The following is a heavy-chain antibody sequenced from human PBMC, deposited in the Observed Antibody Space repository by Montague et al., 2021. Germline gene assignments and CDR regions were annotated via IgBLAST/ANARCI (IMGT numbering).Heavy chain of an antibody. D-gene: IGHD1-1*01. J-gene: IGHJ4*02. Sequence: SETLSLTCSVSGDSIGSSSYYWGWVRQPPGKGLEWIGDVFFSGLTYSRPSLRRRVTLSADTSTNHFSLKIPSVTASDPAVYFWAREGSHWNVDENFDSWGKGTLVTVSS. CDR1: GDSIGSSSYY. V-gene: IGHV4-39*02. CDR2: VFFSGLT. CDR3: AREGSHWNVDENFDS.